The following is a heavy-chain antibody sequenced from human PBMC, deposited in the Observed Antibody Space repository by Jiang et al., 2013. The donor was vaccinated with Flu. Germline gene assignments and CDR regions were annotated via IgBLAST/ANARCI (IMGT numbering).Heavy chain of an antibody. J-gene: IGHJ4*02. CDR1: TSYY. CDR2: INPNGGIT. Sequence: TSYYMHWVRQAPGQGLEWMGIINPNGGITTYAQEFQGRVTMTRDTSTSTVYMELSSLRSEDTATYYCARDTSGYQYYFDYWGQGTLVTVPS. D-gene: IGHD3-22*01. V-gene: IGHV1-46*01. CDR3: ARDTSGYQYYFDY.